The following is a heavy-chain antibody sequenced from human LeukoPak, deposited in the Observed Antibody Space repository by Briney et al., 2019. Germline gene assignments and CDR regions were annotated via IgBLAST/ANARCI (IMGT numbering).Heavy chain of an antibody. CDR1: GFTFSSYA. D-gene: IGHD5-24*01. V-gene: IGHV3-23*01. CDR3: ARADMAFFDY. CDR2: ISGRDGST. Sequence: GGSLRLSCAASGFTFSSYAMSWVRQAPGKGLEWVSAISGRDGSTYYADSVKGRFTISRDNSKNTLYLQMNRLRADDTAVYYCARADMAFFDYWGQGTLVTVSS. J-gene: IGHJ4*02.